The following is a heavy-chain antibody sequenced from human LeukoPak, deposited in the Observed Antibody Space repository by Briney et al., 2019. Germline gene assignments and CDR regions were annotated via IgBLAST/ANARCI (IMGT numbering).Heavy chain of an antibody. J-gene: IGHJ4*02. V-gene: IGHV4-61*09. CDR3: ARISSSSRVFDY. CDR1: GGSISSTSYY. Sequence: PSQTLSLTCTVSGGSISSTSYYWTWIRQPAGKGLEWIGHIYTSGSTSYNPSLKSRVTISVNTSKNQFSLKLSSVTAADTAVYYCARISSSSRVFDYWGQGTLVTVSS. CDR2: IYTSGST. D-gene: IGHD6-13*01.